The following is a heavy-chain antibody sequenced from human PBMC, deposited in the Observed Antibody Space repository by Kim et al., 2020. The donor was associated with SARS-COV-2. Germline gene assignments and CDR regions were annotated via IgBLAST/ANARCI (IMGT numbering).Heavy chain of an antibody. J-gene: IGHJ4*02. Sequence: SETLSLTCAVSGRSFSDYYYNWIRQAPGKGLEWIGEIHSRGSTKYNPSLKSRVTISLDTSENQFSLKLNSVTAADTALYYCAGGELAPRLQYWGQGALVT. V-gene: IGHV4-34*01. CDR3: AGGELAPRLQY. CDR2: IHSRGST. CDR1: GRSFSDYY. D-gene: IGHD6-6*01.